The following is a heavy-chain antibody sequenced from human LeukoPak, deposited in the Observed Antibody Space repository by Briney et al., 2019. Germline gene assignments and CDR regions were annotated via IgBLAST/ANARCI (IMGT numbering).Heavy chain of an antibody. Sequence: GESLKISCMGSGFSFTSYWVGWVRRMPGKGLEWMGIIYPGDSDTRYSPSFQGQVTISADKSISTAYLQWSSLKASDTAMYYCARVGRVGSYYYGMDVWGQGTTVTVSS. CDR2: IYPGDSDT. V-gene: IGHV5-51*01. CDR3: ARVGRVGSYYYGMDV. CDR1: GFSFTSYW. D-gene: IGHD3-10*01. J-gene: IGHJ6*02.